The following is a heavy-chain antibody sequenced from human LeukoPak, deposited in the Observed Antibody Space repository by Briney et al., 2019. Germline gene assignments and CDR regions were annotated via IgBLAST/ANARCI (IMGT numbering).Heavy chain of an antibody. J-gene: IGHJ4*02. CDR1: GFTFSSYA. Sequence: GGSLRLSCAASGFTFSSYAMSWVRQAPGKELEWVSTISGSGGTTYHADPVKGRFTISRDNSKNTLYLQMNSLRVEDTAVYYCAKESPQFDYWGQGTLVTVSS. CDR3: AKESPQFDY. V-gene: IGHV3-23*01. CDR2: ISGSGGTT.